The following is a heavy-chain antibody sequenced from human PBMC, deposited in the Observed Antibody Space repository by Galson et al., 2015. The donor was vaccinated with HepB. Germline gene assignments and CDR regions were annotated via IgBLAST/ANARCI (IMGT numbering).Heavy chain of an antibody. V-gene: IGHV5-51*03. D-gene: IGHD2-15*01. Sequence: QSGAEVKKPGESLKISCETSGYSFTGYWIGWVRQMPGKGLEWMGIIYPGDSDTRYSPSFQGQVTMSIDKSISTAYLHWSSLKASDTAIYYCARNGYCSDGACDGFDFWGQGTRVTGSS. CDR1: GYSFTGYW. CDR2: IYPGDSDT. CDR3: ARNGYCSDGACDGFDF. J-gene: IGHJ4*02.